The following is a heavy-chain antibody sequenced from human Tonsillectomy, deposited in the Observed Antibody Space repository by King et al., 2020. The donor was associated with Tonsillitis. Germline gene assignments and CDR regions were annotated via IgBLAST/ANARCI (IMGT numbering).Heavy chain of an antibody. CDR1: GFTFSSYW. CDR3: ARERWLQSAYYYYYYGMDV. J-gene: IGHJ6*02. CDR2: IKQDGSEK. D-gene: IGHD5-24*01. Sequence: VQLVESGGGLVQPGGSLRLSCAASGFTFSSYWMSWVRQAPGKGLEWGANIKQDGSEKYYVDSVKGRFTISRDNAKNSLYLQMNSLRAEDTAVYYCARERWLQSAYYYYYYGMDVWGQGTTVTVSS. V-gene: IGHV3-7*01.